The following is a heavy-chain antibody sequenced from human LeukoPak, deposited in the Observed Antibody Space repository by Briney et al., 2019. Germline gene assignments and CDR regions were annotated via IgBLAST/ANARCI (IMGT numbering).Heavy chain of an antibody. J-gene: IGHJ3*02. CDR1: GGTFSSYA. Sequence: HVASVKVSCKASGGTFSSYAINWVRQAPGQGLEWMGGIIPIFGTANYAQKFQGRVTITADESTSTAYMELSSLRSEDTAVYYCARTGKWELLRRRTFDIWGQGTMVTVSS. CDR2: IIPIFGTA. D-gene: IGHD1-26*01. CDR3: ARTGKWELLRRRTFDI. V-gene: IGHV1-69*13.